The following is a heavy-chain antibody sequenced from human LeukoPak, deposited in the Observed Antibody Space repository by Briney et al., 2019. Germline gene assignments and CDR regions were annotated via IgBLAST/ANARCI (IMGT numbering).Heavy chain of an antibody. J-gene: IGHJ5*01. D-gene: IGHD6-13*01. CDR2: INPNSGGT. CDR3: VRETAAEPSFDP. V-gene: IGHV1-2*02. Sequence: ASVKVSCKASGYTFTGYYMHWVRQPPGQGLEWMGWINPNSGGTNYAQKFQGRVTMTRDTSISTAYMELSRLGSDDTAVYYCVRETAAEPSFDPWVQGTLVTVSS. CDR1: GYTFTGYY.